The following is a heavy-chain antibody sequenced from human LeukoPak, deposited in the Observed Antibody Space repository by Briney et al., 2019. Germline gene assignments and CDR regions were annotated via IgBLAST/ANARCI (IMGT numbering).Heavy chain of an antibody. CDR1: GSIFSDSW. J-gene: IGHJ6*02. Sequence: GVSLRLSCAVSGSIFSDSWMHCVRHAPGKGLVSVSRINSDGSYTNYADSVKGRFTISRDNAKNTVNLQMNSLRAEDTAVYYCAIGGAMDVWGQGTTVSVSS. V-gene: IGHV3-74*01. CDR3: AIGGAMDV. CDR2: INSDGSYT.